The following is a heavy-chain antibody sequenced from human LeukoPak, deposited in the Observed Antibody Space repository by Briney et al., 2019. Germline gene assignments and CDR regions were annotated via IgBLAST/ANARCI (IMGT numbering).Heavy chain of an antibody. CDR1: GYTFTNYG. Sequence: ASVKVSCKASGYTFTNYGINWVRQAPGQGLEWMGWISAYNGNTNFAQKFQGRVTLTTETSTSTAYMELRSRRSDDTAVYYCARGPSTVATRQDYWGQGTLVTVSS. V-gene: IGHV1-18*01. CDR3: ARGPSTVATRQDY. CDR2: ISAYNGNT. J-gene: IGHJ4*02. D-gene: IGHD6-6*01.